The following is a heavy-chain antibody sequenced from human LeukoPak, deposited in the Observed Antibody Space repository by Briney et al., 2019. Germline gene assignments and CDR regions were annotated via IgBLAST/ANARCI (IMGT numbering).Heavy chain of an antibody. CDR1: GYTSMNYD. D-gene: IGHD1-26*01. CDR2: ISAYNGNT. CDR3: ARVAGAQLRALDY. V-gene: IGHV1-18*01. J-gene: IGHJ4*02. Sequence: ASVKVSCKASGYTSMNYDISWVRQAPGQGLEWMGWISAYNGNTNYAQKLQGRVTMTTDTSTGTAYMELRSLRSDDTAVYYCARVAGAQLRALDYWGQGTLVTVSS.